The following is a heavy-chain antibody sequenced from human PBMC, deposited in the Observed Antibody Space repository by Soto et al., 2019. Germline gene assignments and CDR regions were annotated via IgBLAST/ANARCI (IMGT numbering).Heavy chain of an antibody. D-gene: IGHD1-26*01. CDR2: INHSGST. Sequence: QVQLQQWGAGLLKPSETLSLTCAVYGGSFSGYYWSWIRQPPGKGLEWIGEINHSGSTNYNPSLKSRVTISVDTSKNQFSLKLSSVTAADTAVYYCARGGGIVGATRGYFAYWGQGTLVTVSS. CDR3: ARGGGIVGATRGYFAY. V-gene: IGHV4-34*01. J-gene: IGHJ4*02. CDR1: GGSFSGYY.